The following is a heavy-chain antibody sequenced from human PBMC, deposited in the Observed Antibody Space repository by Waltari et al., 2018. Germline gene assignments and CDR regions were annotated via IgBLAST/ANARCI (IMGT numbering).Heavy chain of an antibody. J-gene: IGHJ4*02. CDR1: GYSISSSYY. CDR2: IYHSGST. Sequence: VQLQESGPGLVKPSETLSLTCAVSGYSISSSYYWGWIRQPPGKGLEWIGSIYHSGSTYYNPSLKSRVTISVDTSKNQFSLKLSSVTAADTAVYYCARRRDGYIPFDYWGQGTLVTVSS. D-gene: IGHD5-12*01. CDR3: ARRRDGYIPFDY. V-gene: IGHV4-38-2*01.